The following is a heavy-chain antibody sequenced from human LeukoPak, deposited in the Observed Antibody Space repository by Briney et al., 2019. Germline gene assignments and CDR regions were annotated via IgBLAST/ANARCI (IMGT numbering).Heavy chain of an antibody. V-gene: IGHV3-21*01. D-gene: IGHD3-10*01. J-gene: IGHJ4*02. Sequence: GGSLRLSCAASGFTFSSYSMNWVRQAPGKGLEWVSSISSSSSYIYYADSVKGRFTISRDNAKNSLYLQMNSLRAEDTAVYYCARHPVEALYGSGSYGGYFDYWGQGTLVTVSS. CDR2: ISSSSSYI. CDR3: ARHPVEALYGSGSYGGYFDY. CDR1: GFTFSSYS.